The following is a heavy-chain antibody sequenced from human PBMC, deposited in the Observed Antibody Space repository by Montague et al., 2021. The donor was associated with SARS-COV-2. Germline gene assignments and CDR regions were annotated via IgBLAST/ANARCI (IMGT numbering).Heavy chain of an antibody. CDR1: GFTFSDYA. D-gene: IGHD2/OR15-2a*01. CDR3: TRGLYAAYH. Sequence: SLRLSCAASGFTFSDYAMNWVRQAPGKGLEWVSSINYRGTYYADSVRGRFTISRDNSKNTLYLQMHSLRAEDTVVYYCTRGLYAAYHWGQGTLVTVSS. J-gene: IGHJ4*02. CDR2: INYRGT. V-gene: IGHV3-23*01.